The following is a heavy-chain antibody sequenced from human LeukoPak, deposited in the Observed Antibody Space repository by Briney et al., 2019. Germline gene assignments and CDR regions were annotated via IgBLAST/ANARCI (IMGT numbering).Heavy chain of an antibody. CDR3: ARSTTTSLFDY. Sequence: QPGGSLRLSCAASGFTFNSYEMNWVRQAPGKGLEWVSFITSSGTSIFYADSVKGRFTISRDNAKNSLYLQMNSLRAEDTAVYYCARSTTTSLFDYWGQGTLVSVPS. CDR1: GFTFNSYE. J-gene: IGHJ4*02. V-gene: IGHV3-48*03. CDR2: ITSSGTSI. D-gene: IGHD1-1*01.